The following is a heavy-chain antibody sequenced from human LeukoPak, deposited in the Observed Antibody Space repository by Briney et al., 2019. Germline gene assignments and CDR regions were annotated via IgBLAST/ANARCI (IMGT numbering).Heavy chain of an antibody. J-gene: IGHJ4*02. D-gene: IGHD3-22*01. Sequence: GGSLRLSCAVSGISLSNYGMSWVRQAPGKGLEWVAGISGSGGSTNYADSVKGRFTIYRDNPKNTLYLQMNRLRAEDTAVYFCAKRGVVIRVILVGFHKQAYYFDSWGQGALVTVSS. V-gene: IGHV3-23*01. CDR3: AKRGVVIRVILVGFHKQAYYFDS. CDR1: GISLSNYG. CDR2: ISGSGGST.